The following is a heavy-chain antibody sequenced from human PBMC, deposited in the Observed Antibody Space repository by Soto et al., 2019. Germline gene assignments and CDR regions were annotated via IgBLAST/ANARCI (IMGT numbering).Heavy chain of an antibody. CDR3: AKGPTIFGVIISYSYYYGMDV. Sequence: VQLLESGGGLVQPGGSLRLSCAASGFTVSTSPMSWVRQAPGKGLEWVSAISGRGTNTYYADSVKGRFTISRDSSKNMVYVRMNSLGFEDTALYFCAKGPTIFGVIISYSYYYGMDVWGHGTTVTVSS. J-gene: IGHJ6*02. D-gene: IGHD3-3*01. V-gene: IGHV3-23*01. CDR2: ISGRGTNT. CDR1: GFTVSTSP.